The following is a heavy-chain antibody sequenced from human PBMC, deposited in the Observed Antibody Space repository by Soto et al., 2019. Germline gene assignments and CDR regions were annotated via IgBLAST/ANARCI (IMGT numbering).Heavy chain of an antibody. CDR2: IFSHDEK. V-gene: IGHV2-26*01. CDR3: ARIIYYDFWSGYYSTSNYYYYGMDV. J-gene: IGHJ6*02. D-gene: IGHD3-3*01. CDR1: GFSLSNARMG. Sequence: ESGPTLLNPTETLTLTCTVSGFSLSNARMGVSWIRQPPGKALEWLAHIFSHDEKSYSTSLKSRLTISKDTSKSQVVLTMTNMYTVDTATYYSARIIYYDFWSGYYSTSNYYYYGMDVWGQGTTVTVSS.